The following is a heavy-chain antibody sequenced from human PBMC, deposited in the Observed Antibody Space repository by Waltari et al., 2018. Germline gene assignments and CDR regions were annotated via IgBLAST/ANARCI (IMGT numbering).Heavy chain of an antibody. CDR3: ARCGQGKKLGYYYMDV. J-gene: IGHJ6*03. CDR2: IIPILCTS. D-gene: IGHD3-16*01. Sequence: QVQLVQSGAEVKKPGSSVKVSCKASGGTFSSYAISWVRQAPGQGLEWMGGIIPILCTSTDAPKFQGRVTITADKSTSTAYMELSSLRSEDTAVYYCARCGQGKKLGYYYMDVWGKGTTVTVSS. V-gene: IGHV1-69*14. CDR1: GGTFSSYA.